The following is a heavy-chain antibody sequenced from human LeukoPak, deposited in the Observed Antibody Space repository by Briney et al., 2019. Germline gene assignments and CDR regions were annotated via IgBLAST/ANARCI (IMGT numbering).Heavy chain of an antibody. CDR2: IRYDGSNE. Sequence: GGSLRLSCAASGFSFSSYGMHWVRQAPGKGLEWVAFIRYDGSNEYYADSVKGRFTISRDNSKNTLYLQMNSLRAEDTAVYYCAKDISSGWPYCFDYWGQGTLVTVSS. CDR3: AKDISSGWPYCFDY. J-gene: IGHJ4*02. V-gene: IGHV3-30*02. CDR1: GFSFSSYG. D-gene: IGHD6-19*01.